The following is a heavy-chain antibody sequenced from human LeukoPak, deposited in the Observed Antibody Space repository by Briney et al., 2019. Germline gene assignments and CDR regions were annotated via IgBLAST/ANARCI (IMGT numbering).Heavy chain of an antibody. CDR2: INPNSGGT. CDR3: ARMHPYTRLLWFGEDGMDV. D-gene: IGHD3-10*01. CDR1: GYTFTGYY. V-gene: IGHV1-2*02. Sequence: ASVKVSCKASGYTFTGYYMHWVRQAPGQGLEWMGWINPNSGGTNYAQKFQGRVTMTRDTSISTDYMELSRLISDDTAVYYCARMHPYTRLLWFGEDGMDVWGQGTTVTVSS. J-gene: IGHJ6*02.